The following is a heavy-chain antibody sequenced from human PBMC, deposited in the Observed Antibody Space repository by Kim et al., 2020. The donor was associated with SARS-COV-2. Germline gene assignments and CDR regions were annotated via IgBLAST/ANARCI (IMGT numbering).Heavy chain of an antibody. CDR3: TKRTNYGSGSYSWFDP. D-gene: IGHD3-10*01. J-gene: IGHJ5*02. CDR2: ISGSGANT. V-gene: IGHV3-23*01. Sequence: GGSLRLSCAASGFIFSSYSMNWVRQAPGKGLEWVSVISGSGANTFYADSVKGRFTISRDNSKNTLFLQMDSLRVEDTAVYYCTKRTNYGSGSYSWFDPWGQGTLVTVS. CDR1: GFIFSSYS.